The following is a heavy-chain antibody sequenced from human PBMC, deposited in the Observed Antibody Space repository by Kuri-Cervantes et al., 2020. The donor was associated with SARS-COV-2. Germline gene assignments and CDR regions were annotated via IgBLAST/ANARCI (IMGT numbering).Heavy chain of an antibody. D-gene: IGHD1-26*01. Sequence: SVKVSCKASGGTFSSYAISWVRQAPGQGLEWMGGIIPIFGTANYAQKFQGRVTITADESTSTAYMELSSLRSEDTAVYYCARSTSGRIWWELSRAFDIWGQGTMVTASS. CDR2: IIPIFGTA. CDR1: GGTFSSYA. V-gene: IGHV1-69*13. CDR3: ARSTSGRIWWELSRAFDI. J-gene: IGHJ3*02.